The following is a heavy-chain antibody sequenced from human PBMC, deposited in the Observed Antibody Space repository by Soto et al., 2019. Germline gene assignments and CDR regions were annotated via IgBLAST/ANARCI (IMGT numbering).Heavy chain of an antibody. D-gene: IGHD1-26*01. Sequence: SETLSITCTVSGGSIYTYSWTWLRQPAGKGLEWIGHIYSSGSANYNPSLKSRVSMSVDTSKNQFSLKLNSVTAADTAVYYCATIVGANDYWGQGALVTVSS. V-gene: IGHV4-4*07. CDR3: ATIVGANDY. J-gene: IGHJ4*02. CDR2: IYSSGSA. CDR1: GGSIYTYS.